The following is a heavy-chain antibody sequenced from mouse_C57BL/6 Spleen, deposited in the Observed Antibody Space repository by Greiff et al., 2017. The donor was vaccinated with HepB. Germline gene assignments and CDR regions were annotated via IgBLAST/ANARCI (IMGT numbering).Heavy chain of an antibody. CDR2: IYPRSGNT. CDR3: ARSTTVVFYYFDY. V-gene: IGHV1-81*01. CDR1: GYTFTSYG. D-gene: IGHD1-1*01. J-gene: IGHJ2*01. Sequence: QVQLQQSGAELARPWASVKLSCKASGYTFTSYGISWVKQRTGQGLEWIGEIYPRSGNTYYNEKFKGKATLTADKSSSTTYMELRSLTSEASAVYFCARSTTVVFYYFDYWGQGTTLTVSS.